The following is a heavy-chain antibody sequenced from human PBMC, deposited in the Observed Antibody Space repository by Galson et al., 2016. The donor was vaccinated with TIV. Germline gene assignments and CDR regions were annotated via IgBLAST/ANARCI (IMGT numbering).Heavy chain of an antibody. V-gene: IGHV1-69*13. CDR2: VIPIFGTA. D-gene: IGHD2-2*02. J-gene: IGHJ4*02. Sequence: SVKVSCKASGGTFSTYVINWVRQAPGQGLEWMGGVIPIFGTANYAQEFQGRVTITADESTSTAYMDLRSLRSDDTAVYYCAKVSRYCIGTTCYSGPRHFDYWGQGTLVTVSS. CDR1: GGTFSTYV. CDR3: AKVSRYCIGTTCYSGPRHFDY.